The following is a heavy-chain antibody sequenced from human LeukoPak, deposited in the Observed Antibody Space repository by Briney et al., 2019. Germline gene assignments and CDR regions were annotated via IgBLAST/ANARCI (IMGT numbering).Heavy chain of an antibody. V-gene: IGHV1-69*06. CDR2: IIPIFGTA. CDR1: GGTFSSYA. CDR3: ARHPVGSGWFDY. J-gene: IGHJ5*01. Sequence: SVKVSCKASGGTFSSYAISWVRQAPGQGLEWMGGIIPIFGTANYAQKFQGRATITADKSTSTAYMELSSLRSEDTAVYYCARHPVGSGWFDYWGQGTLVTVSS. D-gene: IGHD6-19*01.